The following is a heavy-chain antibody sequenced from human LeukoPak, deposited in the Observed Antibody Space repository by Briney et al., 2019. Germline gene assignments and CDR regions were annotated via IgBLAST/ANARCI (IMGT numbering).Heavy chain of an antibody. CDR2: IRSKGNSYAT. D-gene: IGHD3-10*01. V-gene: IGHV3-73*01. CDR1: GFXXXGSA. J-gene: IGHJ4*02. CDR3: TRHGSETGFDY. Sequence: SCAXXGFXXXGSAMHWVRQASGKGLEWVVRIRSKGNSYATAYAASGKGSFTSAREDTNNKAYMQMDSLKTEDTAVYYCTRHGSETGFDYWGQGTLVTVSS.